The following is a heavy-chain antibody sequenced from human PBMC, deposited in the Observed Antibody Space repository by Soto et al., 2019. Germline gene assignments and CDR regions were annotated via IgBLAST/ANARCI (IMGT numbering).Heavy chain of an antibody. CDR2: ISYDGSNK. V-gene: IGHV3-30-3*01. CDR1: GFTFSSYA. D-gene: IGHD4-17*01. Sequence: PGGSLRLSCAASGFTFSSYAMHWVRQAPGKGLEWLAVISYDGSNKYYADSVKGRFTISRDNSKNTLYLQMNSLRAEDTAVYYCASGDTVTTFFGLLNYYGMDVWGQGTTVTVSS. CDR3: ASGDTVTTFFGLLNYYGMDV. J-gene: IGHJ6*02.